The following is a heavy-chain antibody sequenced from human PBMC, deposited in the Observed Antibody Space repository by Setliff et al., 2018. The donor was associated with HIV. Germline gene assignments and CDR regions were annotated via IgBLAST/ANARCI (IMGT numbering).Heavy chain of an antibody. J-gene: IGHJ1*01. D-gene: IGHD2-2*01. CDR1: GFTFSNAW. CDR3: TTKPPAADFQH. CDR2: IKSKTDGGTT. V-gene: IGHV3-15*07. Sequence: GGSLRLSCAASGFTFSNAWMNWVRQAPGKGLEWVGRIKSKTDGGTTDYAAPVKGRFTISRDDSKNTLYLQMNSLRTEDTAIYYCTTKPPAADFQHWGQGTLVTVSS.